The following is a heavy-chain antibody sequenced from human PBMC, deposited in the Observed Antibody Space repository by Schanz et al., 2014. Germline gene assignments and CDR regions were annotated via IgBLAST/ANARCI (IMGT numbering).Heavy chain of an antibody. J-gene: IGHJ4*02. Sequence: QGQLVQSGPEVKEPGASVKVSCEASRYTFNTYGLNWVRQAPGQGLEWMGWISAYTNNTNYAQKVQGRVTITRDTLASTAYMEVSSLRSEDTAVYYCARTVSSNWYFFDYWGQGTLVTVSS. V-gene: IGHV1-18*01. D-gene: IGHD6-13*01. CDR3: ARTVSSNWYFFDY. CDR1: RYTFNTYG. CDR2: ISAYTNNT.